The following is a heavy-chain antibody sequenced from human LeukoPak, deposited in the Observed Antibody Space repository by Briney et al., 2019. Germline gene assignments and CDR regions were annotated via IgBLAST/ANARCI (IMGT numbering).Heavy chain of an antibody. D-gene: IGHD3-10*01. CDR3: ARDGSGSAIEP. CDR2: IYTIGST. V-gene: IGHV4-4*07. Sequence: SETLSLTRTVSSASVSSYYWSWIRQPAGEGLEWIGRIYTIGSTNYYPSLKSRVTMSVDKSKNQFSLKLSSVTAADTAVYYCARDGSGSAIEPWGQGTLVTVSS. CDR1: SASVSSYY. J-gene: IGHJ5*02.